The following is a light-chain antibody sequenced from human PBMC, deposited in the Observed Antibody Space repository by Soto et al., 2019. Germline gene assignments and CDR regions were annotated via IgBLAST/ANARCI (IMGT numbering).Light chain of an antibody. CDR3: QKYSSVPF. Sequence: DIQMTQSPTSLSASVGDRVTIACRASQDIRNFVAWYQQKPGKAPKLLIYAASTLQSGVPSRFSGSGSGTDFTLTINSLQPEHVATYSCQKYSSVPFFGPGTKVEIK. J-gene: IGKJ3*01. CDR1: QDIRNF. CDR2: AAS. V-gene: IGKV1-27*01.